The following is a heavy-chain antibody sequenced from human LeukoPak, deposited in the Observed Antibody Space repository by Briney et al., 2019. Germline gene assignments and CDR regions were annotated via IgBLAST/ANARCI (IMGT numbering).Heavy chain of an antibody. V-gene: IGHV4-59*12. D-gene: IGHD3-16*02. CDR3: AKSNGYRLIDI. Sequence: SETLSLTCTVSGGSISSYYWSWIRQPPGKGLKWIGNIYYSGYTTYSPSLRSRVTISVDTSRNQFSLKLNSVTAADTAVYYCAKSNGYRLIDIWGQGTMVTVSS. J-gene: IGHJ3*02. CDR1: GGSISSYY. CDR2: IYYSGYT.